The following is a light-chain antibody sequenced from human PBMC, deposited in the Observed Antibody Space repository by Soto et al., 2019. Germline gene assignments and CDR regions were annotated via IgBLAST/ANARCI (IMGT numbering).Light chain of an antibody. CDR1: QFLSSY. CDR2: DTS. Sequence: EVVLTQSRATMALAPGEGRALSCRASQFLSSYLAWYQQKPGQPPRLLIYDTSNRATGIPARFSGSRSGTDFTLTISSLEPEDFGVYFCHQRNKFGQGTRLEIK. J-gene: IGKJ5*01. V-gene: IGKV3-11*01. CDR3: HQRNK.